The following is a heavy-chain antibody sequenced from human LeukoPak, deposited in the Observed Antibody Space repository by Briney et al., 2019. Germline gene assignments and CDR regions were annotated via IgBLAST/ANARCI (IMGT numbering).Heavy chain of an antibody. V-gene: IGHV7-4-1*02. Sequence: ASVKVSCKASGYTFTSYAMNWVRQAPGQGLEWMGWINTNTGNPTYAQSFTGRFVFSLDTSVSTAYLQISSLKAEDTAVYYCARASPELYCSGGSCYNFWGQGTLVTVSS. CDR1: GYTFTSYA. J-gene: IGHJ4*02. D-gene: IGHD2-15*01. CDR2: INTNTGNP. CDR3: ARASPELYCSGGSCYNF.